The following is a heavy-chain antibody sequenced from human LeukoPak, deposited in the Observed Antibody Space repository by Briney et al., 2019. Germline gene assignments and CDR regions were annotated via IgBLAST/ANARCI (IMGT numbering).Heavy chain of an antibody. CDR3: ARARRPSSYLGFQL. CDR2: INQDGTDK. V-gene: IGHV3-7*01. CDR1: EFTFSSYW. Sequence: GGSLRLSCEASEFTFSSYWMSWVRQAPGKGLEWVANINQDGTDKYYVESVKGRFTISRDNAKNSLYLQMNSLRAEDTAVYYCARARRPSSYLGFQLWGQGTLVTVSS. D-gene: IGHD6-13*01. J-gene: IGHJ1*01.